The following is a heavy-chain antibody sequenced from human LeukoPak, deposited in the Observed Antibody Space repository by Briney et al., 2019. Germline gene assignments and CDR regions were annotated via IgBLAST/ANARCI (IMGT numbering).Heavy chain of an antibody. CDR2: IYYSGST. CDR3: ARVFGSYCSSTSCYYNWFDP. V-gene: IGHV4-59*01. D-gene: IGHD2-2*01. Sequence: SETLSLTCTVSGGSISSYYWRWIRQPPAKGLEWIGYIYYSGSTNYSPSLKSRVTISVDTSQNQFSLKLSSVTAADTAVYYCARVFGSYCSSTSCYYNWFDPWGQGTLVTVSS. J-gene: IGHJ5*02. CDR1: GGSISSYY.